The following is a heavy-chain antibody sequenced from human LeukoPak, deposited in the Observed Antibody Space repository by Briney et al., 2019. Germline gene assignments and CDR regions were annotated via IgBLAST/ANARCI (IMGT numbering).Heavy chain of an antibody. CDR1: GFTFDDYA. D-gene: IGHD3-22*01. CDR2: ISWDGGST. J-gene: IGHJ4*02. Sequence: GGSLRLSCAASGFTFDDYAMHWVRQAPGKGLEWVSLISWDGGSTYYADSVKGRFTISRDNSKNSLYLQMNSLRAEDTAVYYCARDLTDTMIVFDYWGQGTLVTVSS. CDR3: ARDLTDTMIVFDY. V-gene: IGHV3-43D*03.